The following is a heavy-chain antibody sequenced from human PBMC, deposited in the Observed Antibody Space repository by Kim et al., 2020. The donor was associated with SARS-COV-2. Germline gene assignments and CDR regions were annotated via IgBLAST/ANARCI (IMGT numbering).Heavy chain of an antibody. Sequence: GINKYSADSVRGRFTISRDNSKNTLYLQMNSLRSDDTALYDCARGARAFDIWGQGTMVTVSS. CDR2: GINK. J-gene: IGHJ3*02. V-gene: IGHV3-30*01. CDR3: ARGARAFDI.